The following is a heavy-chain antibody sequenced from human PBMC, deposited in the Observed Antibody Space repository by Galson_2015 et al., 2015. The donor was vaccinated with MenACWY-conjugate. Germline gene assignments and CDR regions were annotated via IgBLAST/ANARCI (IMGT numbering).Heavy chain of an antibody. V-gene: IGHV5-51*01. CDR1: GYTFTSNW. J-gene: IGHJ4*02. CDR2: ICPGDSDT. CDR3: ARQGFGSSSLDY. Sequence: SGAEVKKPGESLKISCKGSGYTFTSNWIGWVRQMPGKGLEWMGIICPGDSDTRYTPSFQGHVTISADKSINTAYLQWGSLEASDTAMYYCARQGFGSSSLDYWGQGTLVTVSS. D-gene: IGHD6-6*01.